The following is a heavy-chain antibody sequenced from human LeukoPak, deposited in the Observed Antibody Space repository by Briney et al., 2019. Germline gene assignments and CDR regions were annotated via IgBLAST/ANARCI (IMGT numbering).Heavy chain of an antibody. CDR2: IIPIFGTA. CDR1: GGTFSSYA. V-gene: IGHV1-69*01. D-gene: IGHD6-19*01. CDR3: ASGWYSSGWLSYHYYGMDV. Sequence: SVKVSCKASGGTFSSYAISWVRQAPGQGLEWMGGIIPIFGTANYAQKFQGRVTITADESTSTAYMELSSLRSEDTAVYYCASGWYSSGWLSYHYYGMDVWGQGTTVTVSS. J-gene: IGHJ6*02.